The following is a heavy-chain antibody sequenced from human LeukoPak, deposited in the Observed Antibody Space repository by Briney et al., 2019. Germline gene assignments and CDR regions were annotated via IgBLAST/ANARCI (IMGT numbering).Heavy chain of an antibody. CDR1: GGTFSSYA. V-gene: IGHV1-69*04. Sequence: GASVKVSCKASGGTFSSYAISWVRQAPGQGLEWMGRIIPILGIANYAQKFQGRVTITADKSTSTAYMELSSLRSEDTAVYYCARVWSRYSYGPGVGYFDYWGQGTLVTVSS. J-gene: IGHJ4*02. CDR2: IIPILGIA. CDR3: ARVWSRYSYGPGVGYFDY. D-gene: IGHD5-18*01.